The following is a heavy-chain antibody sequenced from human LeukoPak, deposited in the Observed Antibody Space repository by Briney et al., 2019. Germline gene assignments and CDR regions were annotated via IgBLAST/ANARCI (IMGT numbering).Heavy chain of an antibody. CDR2: ISWNSGSM. CDR1: GFTFDDYA. V-gene: IGHV3-9*01. CDR3: AKDRGSGPYYYYGMDV. Sequence: GGSLRLSCAASGFTFDDYAMHWVRQAPGKGLEWVSGISWNSGSMGYADSVKGRFTISRDNAKNSLYLQMNSLRPEDTPLYYCAKDRGSGPYYYYGMDVWGQGTTVTVSS. D-gene: IGHD3-10*01. J-gene: IGHJ6*02.